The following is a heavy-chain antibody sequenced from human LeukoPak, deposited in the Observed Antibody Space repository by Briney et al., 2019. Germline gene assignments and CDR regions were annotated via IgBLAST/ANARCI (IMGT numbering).Heavy chain of an antibody. CDR1: GFTFSSYS. J-gene: IGHJ4*02. CDR3: ARDAASHGDYHLAVDSGDY. CDR2: ISSSSSTI. D-gene: IGHD4-17*01. V-gene: IGHV3-48*01. Sequence: PGGSLRLSCATSGFTFSSYSMNWVRQAPGKGLEWVSYISSSSSTIYYADSVKGRFTISRDNAKNSLYLQMNSLRAEDTAVYYCARDAASHGDYHLAVDSGDYWGQGTLVTVSS.